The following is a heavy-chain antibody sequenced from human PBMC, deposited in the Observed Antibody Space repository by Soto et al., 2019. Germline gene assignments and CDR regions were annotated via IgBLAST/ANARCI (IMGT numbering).Heavy chain of an antibody. V-gene: IGHV3-48*03. Sequence: VGSLRLSCAASGFTFSSYAMIWVRQAPGKGLEWVSYISGSGSTIHYADSVKGRFTISRNNAKNSLYLQMNSLRAEDTAVYYCARVSQSFIEYFQHWGQGTLVTVSS. CDR2: ISGSGSTI. J-gene: IGHJ1*01. CDR3: ARVSQSFIEYFQH. D-gene: IGHD3-16*02. CDR1: GFTFSSYA.